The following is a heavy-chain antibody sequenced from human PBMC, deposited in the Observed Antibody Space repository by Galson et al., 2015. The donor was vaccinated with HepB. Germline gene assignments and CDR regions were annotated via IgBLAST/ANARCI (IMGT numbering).Heavy chain of an antibody. CDR3: AKDLQYYDFWSGYYTPSSLDY. V-gene: IGHV3-23*01. CDR2: ISGSGGST. J-gene: IGHJ4*02. CDR1: GFTFSSYA. Sequence: SLRLSCAASGFTFSSYAMSWVRQAPGKGLEWVSAISGSGGSTYYADSVKGRFTISRDNSKNTLYLQMNSLRAEDTAVYYCAKDLQYYDFWSGYYTPSSLDYWGQGTLVTVSS. D-gene: IGHD3-3*01.